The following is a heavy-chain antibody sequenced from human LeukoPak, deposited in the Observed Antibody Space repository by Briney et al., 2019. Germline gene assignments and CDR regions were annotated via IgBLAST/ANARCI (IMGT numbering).Heavy chain of an antibody. CDR3: LRGMRGQTFH. D-gene: IGHD3-16*01. J-gene: IGHJ4*02. Sequence: GGSLRLSCAASGFTVSDNYMSWVRQAPGKGLEWVSTLYAGGSTYYPDSARGRFSISRANSNNTLYLQMNSLRPEDTAVYFCLRGMRGQTFHWGQGTLVTVSS. CDR2: LYAGGST. V-gene: IGHV3-66*01. CDR1: GFTVSDNY.